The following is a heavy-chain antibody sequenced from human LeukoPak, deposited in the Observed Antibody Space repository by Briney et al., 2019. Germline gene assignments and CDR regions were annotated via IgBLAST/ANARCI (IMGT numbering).Heavy chain of an antibody. D-gene: IGHD6-6*01. J-gene: IGHJ4*02. CDR1: GFTFSSYS. CDR3: ARVTEGQLAREYYFDY. V-gene: IGHV3-21*01. Sequence: GGSLRLSRAASGFTFSSYSMNWVRQAPGKGLEWVSSISSSSSYIYYADSVKGRFTISRDNAKNSLYLQMNSLRAEDTAVYYCARVTEGQLAREYYFDYWGQGTLVTVSS. CDR2: ISSSSSYI.